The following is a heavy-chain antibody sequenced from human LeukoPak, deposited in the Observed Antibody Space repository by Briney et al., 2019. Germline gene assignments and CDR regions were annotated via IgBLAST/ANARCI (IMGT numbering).Heavy chain of an antibody. J-gene: IGHJ4*02. CDR2: FSGSGGST. CDR3: AKENFATSVFDY. V-gene: IGHV3-23*01. CDR1: GFTFSSYA. Sequence: GGSLRLSCAASGFTFSSYAMSWVRQAPGKGLKWASAFSGSGGSTYYADSVKGRFTISRDNSKNTLYLQMSSLRAEDTAVYYCAKENFATSVFDYWGQGTLVTVSS. D-gene: IGHD2-15*01.